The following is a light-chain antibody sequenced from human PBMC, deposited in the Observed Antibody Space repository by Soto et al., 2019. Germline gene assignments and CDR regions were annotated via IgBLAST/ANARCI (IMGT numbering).Light chain of an antibody. J-gene: IGKJ3*01. Sequence: EIVLTQSPATLSLSPGERATLSCRASQSVSSYLAWYQQKPGQAPRLLIYGASNRATDIPARFSGSGSGTDFPLTISSLEAEGFAVYFCQQRSSWPRFSFGPGTKVDIK. CDR3: QQRSSWPRFS. CDR2: GAS. CDR1: QSVSSY. V-gene: IGKV3-11*01.